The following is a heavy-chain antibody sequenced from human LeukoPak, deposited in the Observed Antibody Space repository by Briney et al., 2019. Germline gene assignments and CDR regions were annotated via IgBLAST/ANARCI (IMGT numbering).Heavy chain of an antibody. CDR2: IYYSGST. CDR1: GGSISSGDYY. D-gene: IGHD3-10*01. J-gene: IGHJ5*02. V-gene: IGHV4-30-4*08. Sequence: PSQTLSLTCTVSGGSISSGDYYWSWIRQPPGKGLEWIGYIYYSGSTYYNPSLKSRVTISVDTSKNQFPLKLSSVTAADTAVYYCAREKDVDYYGSGSYYNWFDPWGQGTLVTVSS. CDR3: AREKDVDYYGSGSYYNWFDP.